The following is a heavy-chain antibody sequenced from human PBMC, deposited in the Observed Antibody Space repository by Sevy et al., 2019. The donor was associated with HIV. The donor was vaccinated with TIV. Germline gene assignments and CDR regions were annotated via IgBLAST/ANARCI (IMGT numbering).Heavy chain of an antibody. J-gene: IGHJ4*02. CDR3: TRDLYGSGWFYFDY. CDR2: IKTKTYGWTT. CDR1: GFTFSDYA. Sequence: GGSLRLSCTASGFTFSDYAMSWVRQAPGKGLEWVGFIKTKTYGWTTEYAASVKGRFIISRDDSKNIAYLQMNSLKTEDTAVYYCTRDLYGSGWFYFDYWGQGTLVSVSS. V-gene: IGHV3-49*04. D-gene: IGHD6-19*01.